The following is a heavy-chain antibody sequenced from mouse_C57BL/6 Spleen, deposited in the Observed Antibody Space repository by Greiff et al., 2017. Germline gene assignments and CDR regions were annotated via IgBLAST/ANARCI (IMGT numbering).Heavy chain of an antibody. V-gene: IGHV1-69*01. Sequence: QVQLQQPGAELVMPGASVKLSCKASGYTFTSYWMHWVKQRPGQGLEWIGEIDPSASYTNYNQKFKGKSTLTVDESSSTAYMQLSSLTSEDSAVYYCARYYYGSSYGFDYWGQGTTLTVSS. CDR3: ARYYYGSSYGFDY. D-gene: IGHD1-1*01. J-gene: IGHJ2*01. CDR1: GYTFTSYW. CDR2: IDPSASYT.